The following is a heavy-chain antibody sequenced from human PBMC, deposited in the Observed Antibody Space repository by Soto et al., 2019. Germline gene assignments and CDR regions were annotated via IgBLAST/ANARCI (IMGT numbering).Heavy chain of an antibody. CDR2: IRASGTST. J-gene: IGHJ4*02. CDR1: GFTFSSYA. D-gene: IGHD2-8*01. V-gene: IGHV3-23*01. CDR3: AKGWSDARTREKCGRVAY. Sequence: EVQLLESGGGLVQPGGSLRLSCAASGFTFSSYAMAWVRQAPGKGLEWVSTIRASGTSTYYADSVEGRFSISRDNSKNTLYWQMNRLIAEDTAVYYCAKGWSDARTREKCGRVAYWGQRALVTVSS.